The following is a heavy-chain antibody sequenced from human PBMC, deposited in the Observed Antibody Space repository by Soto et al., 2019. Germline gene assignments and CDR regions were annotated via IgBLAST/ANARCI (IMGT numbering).Heavy chain of an antibody. CDR2: IYYSGST. J-gene: IGHJ4*02. Sequence: SETLSLTCTVSGGSISSSSYYWGWIRQPPGKGLEWIGSIYYSGSTYYNPSLKSRVTISVDTSKNQFSLKLSSVTAADTAVYYCASPLYDFWSGYSGSNFDYWGQGTLVTVSS. CDR3: ASPLYDFWSGYSGSNFDY. CDR1: GGSISSSSYY. D-gene: IGHD3-3*01. V-gene: IGHV4-39*01.